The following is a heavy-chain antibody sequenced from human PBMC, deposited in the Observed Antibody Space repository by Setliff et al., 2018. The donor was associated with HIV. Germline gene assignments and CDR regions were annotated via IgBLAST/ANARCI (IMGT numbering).Heavy chain of an antibody. CDR2: IRSKAYRETT. D-gene: IGHD5-12*01. CDR3: ARVQYSPAGGYFDL. CDR1: GFTFGDYG. Sequence: GGFLRLSCTASGFTFGDYGMSWVRQAPGKGLEWVGFIRSKAYRETTEYAASVKGRFTISRDDSKSIAYLQMNSLKTEDTAVYYCARVQYSPAGGYFDLWGRGTLVTVSS. J-gene: IGHJ2*01. V-gene: IGHV3-49*04.